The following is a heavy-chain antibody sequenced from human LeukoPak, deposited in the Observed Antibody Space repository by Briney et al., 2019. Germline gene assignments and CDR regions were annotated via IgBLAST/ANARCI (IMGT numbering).Heavy chain of an antibody. CDR1: GFTFSSHA. V-gene: IGHV3-23*01. CDR3: TKEDRQLVCDY. J-gene: IGHJ4*02. D-gene: IGHD5/OR15-5a*01. CDR2: ITGSAKTT. Sequence: KPGGSLRLSCAASGFTFSSHAMGWVRQAPGKGLEWVSSITGSAKTTYYADSVKGRFTISRDNSRNTLDLQLNSLRAEDTAIYYCTKEDRQLVCDYWGQGTLVTVSS.